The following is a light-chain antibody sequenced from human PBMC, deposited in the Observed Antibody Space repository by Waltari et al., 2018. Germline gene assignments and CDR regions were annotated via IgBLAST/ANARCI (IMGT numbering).Light chain of an antibody. CDR3: QQGSNWLIT. CDR2: DAS. J-gene: IGKJ5*01. CDR1: QTIDTS. Sequence: EIVLTQSPATLSLSPGERATLSCRASQTIDTSLTWYQQKPGQAPRLLIFDASNSAPGIPTRFSGSGSGTDFTLTISSLEPEDFAVYYCQQGSNWLITFGQGTRLETK. V-gene: IGKV3-11*01.